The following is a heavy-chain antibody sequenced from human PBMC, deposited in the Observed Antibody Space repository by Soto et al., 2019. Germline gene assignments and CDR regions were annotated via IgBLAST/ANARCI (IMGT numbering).Heavy chain of an antibody. V-gene: IGHV3-53*04. Sequence: EVQLVASGGGLGQPGGSLRLSCAASGFTVSSNYMSCVRQAPGKGLEWVSVIYSGGSTYYADSVKGRFTISRHNSKNTLYLQMNSLRAEDTAVYYCARVWFGGEDDYWGQGTLVTVSS. CDR1: GFTVSSNY. J-gene: IGHJ4*02. CDR2: IYSGGST. D-gene: IGHD3-10*01. CDR3: ARVWFGGEDDY.